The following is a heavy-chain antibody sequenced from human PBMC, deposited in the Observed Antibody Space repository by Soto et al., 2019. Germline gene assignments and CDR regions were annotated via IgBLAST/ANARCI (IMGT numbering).Heavy chain of an antibody. V-gene: IGHV3-53*02. CDR2: IYSGGTT. D-gene: IGHD2-15*01. Sequence: EVQLVETGGGLIQPGGSLRLSCAASGFTVSSNYMSWVRQAPGKGLEWVSLIYSGGTTYYADSVKGRFTISRDNSKNTLYLQMNSLRAEDTAVYYCARDRCSGGSCYYNYGMDVRGQGTTVTVSS. CDR3: ARDRCSGGSCYYNYGMDV. J-gene: IGHJ6*02. CDR1: GFTVSSNY.